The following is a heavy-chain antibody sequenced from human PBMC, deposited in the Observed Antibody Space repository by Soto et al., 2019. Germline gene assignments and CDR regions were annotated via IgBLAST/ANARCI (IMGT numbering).Heavy chain of an antibody. D-gene: IGHD1-1*01. J-gene: IGHJ6*02. Sequence: EVQLVESGGGLVQPGGSLRLSCAASGFTFSTYDMYWVRQPTGKGLEWVSSIGTAGDTYYPGSVKGRFTISRENAKSSLYLQMNSLRVGDTAVYYCARDRREPYDYGLDVWGQGTTVPVS. CDR2: IGTAGDT. CDR3: ARDRREPYDYGLDV. V-gene: IGHV3-13*04. CDR1: GFTFSTYD.